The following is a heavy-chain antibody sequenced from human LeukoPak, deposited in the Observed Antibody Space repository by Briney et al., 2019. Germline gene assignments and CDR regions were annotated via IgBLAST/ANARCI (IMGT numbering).Heavy chain of an antibody. D-gene: IGHD6-13*01. CDR1: GFTFDDYG. V-gene: IGHV3-9*01. Sequence: GGSLRLSCEASGFTFDDYGMHWVRQAPGKGLEWVSTISWNSASVGYVDSVKGRFTISRDNAKKTLYLQMNSLRPEDTALYYCAKDYGYSSSWYDYWGQGTLVTISS. CDR2: ISWNSASV. J-gene: IGHJ4*02. CDR3: AKDYGYSSSWYDY.